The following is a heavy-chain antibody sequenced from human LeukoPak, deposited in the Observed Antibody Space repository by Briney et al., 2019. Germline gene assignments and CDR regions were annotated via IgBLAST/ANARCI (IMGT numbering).Heavy chain of an antibody. CDR2: ISGSGGST. Sequence: GGSLRLSCAASGFTFSSYATSWVRQAPGKGLEWVSAISGSGGSTYHADSVKGRFTISRDNSKNTLYLQMNSLRAEDTAVYYCAKDGGIAVAEGPTQYWGQGTRVTVSS. J-gene: IGHJ4*02. CDR1: GFTFSSYA. V-gene: IGHV3-23*01. D-gene: IGHD6-19*01. CDR3: AKDGGIAVAEGPTQY.